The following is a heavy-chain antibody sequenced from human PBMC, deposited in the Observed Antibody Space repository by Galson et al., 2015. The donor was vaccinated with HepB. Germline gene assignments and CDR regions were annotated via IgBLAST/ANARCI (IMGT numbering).Heavy chain of an antibody. CDR3: AKDEVVSGGANDY. D-gene: IGHD2-15*01. CDR1: GFTFSSYG. J-gene: IGHJ4*02. CDR2: ISYDGSNK. V-gene: IGHV3-30*18. Sequence: SLRLSCAASGFTFSSYGMHWVRQAPGKGLEWVAVISYDGSNKYYADSVKGRFTISRDNSKNTLYLQMNSLRAEDTAVYYCAKDEVVSGGANDYWGQGTLVTVSS.